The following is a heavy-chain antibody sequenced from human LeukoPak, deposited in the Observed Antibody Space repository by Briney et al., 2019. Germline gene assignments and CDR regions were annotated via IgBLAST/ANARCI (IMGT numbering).Heavy chain of an antibody. V-gene: IGHV4-39*07. CDR3: ARAPIDSSGYSFFDY. CDR2: MYYSGST. CDR1: GGSISSSDFY. J-gene: IGHJ4*02. Sequence: SETLSLTCTVSGGSISSSDFYWDWIRQPPGKGLEWIGSMYYSGSTFYNPSLKSRVSISTDTSKNQFSLNLNSVTAADTGVYYCARAPIDSSGYSFFDYWGQGTLVIVSS. D-gene: IGHD3-22*01.